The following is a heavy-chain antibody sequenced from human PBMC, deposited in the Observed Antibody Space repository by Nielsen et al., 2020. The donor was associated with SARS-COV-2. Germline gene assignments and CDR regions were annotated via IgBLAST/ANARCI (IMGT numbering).Heavy chain of an antibody. V-gene: IGHV3-30*03. CDR3: ARGDIAVAGTNWFDP. CDR1: GFTFSSYG. Sequence: GESLKISCAASGFTFSSYGMHWVRQAPGKGLEWVAVISYDGSNKYYADSVKGRFTISRDNSKNTLYLQMNSLRAEDTAVYYCARGDIAVAGTNWFDPWGQGTLVTVSS. CDR2: ISYDGSNK. D-gene: IGHD6-19*01. J-gene: IGHJ5*02.